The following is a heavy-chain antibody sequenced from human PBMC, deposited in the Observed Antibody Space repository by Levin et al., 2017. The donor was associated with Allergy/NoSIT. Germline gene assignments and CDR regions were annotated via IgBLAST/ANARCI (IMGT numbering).Heavy chain of an antibody. V-gene: IGHV4-34*01. CDR3: EGVAVADYYYYYGMDV. CDR2: INHSGST. D-gene: IGHD6-19*01. Sequence: SQTLSLTCAVYGGSFSGYYWSWIRQPPGKGLEWIGEINHSGSTNYNPSLKSRVTISVDTSKNQFSLKLSSVTAADTAVYYCEGVAVADYYYYYGMDVWGQGTTVTVSS. J-gene: IGHJ6*02. CDR1: GGSFSGYY.